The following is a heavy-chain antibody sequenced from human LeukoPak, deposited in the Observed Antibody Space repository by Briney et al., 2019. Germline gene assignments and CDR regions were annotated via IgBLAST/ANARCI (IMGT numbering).Heavy chain of an antibody. CDR2: IIPIFGTA. D-gene: IGHD2-2*01. CDR3: ARGGRRIVVVPAAKNSFDY. CDR1: GGTFSSYA. Sequence: SVKVSCKASGGTFSSYAISWVRQAPEQGLEWMGGIIPIFGTANYAQKFQGRVTITTDESTSTAYMELSSLRSEDTAVYYCARGGRRIVVVPAAKNSFDYWGQGTLVTVSS. J-gene: IGHJ4*02. V-gene: IGHV1-69*05.